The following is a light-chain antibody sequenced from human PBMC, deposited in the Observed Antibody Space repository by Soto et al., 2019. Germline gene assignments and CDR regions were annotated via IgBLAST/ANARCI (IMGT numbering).Light chain of an antibody. Sequence: QSVLTQPPSASGTPGQRVIISCSGSSSNIGSNTVNWYEQIPGTAPKLLIYSYNHRPSGVADRFYGSKSDTSASLAISGLQSEDEAEYYCAAWDDILNGVLFGGGTMLTVL. CDR1: SSNIGSNT. CDR2: SYN. J-gene: IGLJ2*01. CDR3: AAWDDILNGVL. V-gene: IGLV1-44*01.